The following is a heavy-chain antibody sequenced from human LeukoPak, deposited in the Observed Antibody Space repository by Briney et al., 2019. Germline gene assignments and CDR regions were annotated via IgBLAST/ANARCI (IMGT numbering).Heavy chain of an antibody. CDR1: GFTFSSYW. CDR3: TRYLSGGFDS. CDR2: INTDGSTT. J-gene: IGHJ4*02. D-gene: IGHD2-15*01. V-gene: IGHV3-74*01. Sequence: PGGSLRLSCVGSGFTFSSYWMLWVRQAPGKGLVWVSRINTDGSTTSYADSVKGRFTFPRDNAKNTLYLQMNSLRAEDTAVYYCTRYLSGGFDSWGQGTLVTVFS.